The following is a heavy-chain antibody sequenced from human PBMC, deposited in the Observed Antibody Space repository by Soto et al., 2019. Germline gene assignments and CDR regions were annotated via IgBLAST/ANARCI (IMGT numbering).Heavy chain of an antibody. D-gene: IGHD3-22*01. CDR3: ARLSSGSIDY. J-gene: IGHJ4*02. V-gene: IGHV3-21*01. Sequence: EVQLVESGGGLVKPGGSLRLSCAASGFTFSTYFMKWVRQVPGKGLEWVSSMSTNSYYIYYADSVKGRFTISRDNAKNSLYLQMNSLRVEDTAVYYCARLSSGSIDYWGQGTLVTVSS. CDR2: MSTNSYYI. CDR1: GFTFSTYF.